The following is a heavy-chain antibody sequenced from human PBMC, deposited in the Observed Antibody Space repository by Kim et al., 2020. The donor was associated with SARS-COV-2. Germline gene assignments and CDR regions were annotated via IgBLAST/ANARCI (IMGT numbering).Heavy chain of an antibody. CDR2: IYHSGST. CDR3: ARVSVIGGNETPHFPVNIGGWFDP. Sequence: SETLSLTCAVSGGSISSSNWWSWVRQPPGKGLEWIGEIYHSGSTNYNPSLKSRVTISVDKSKNQFSLKLSSVTAADTAVYYCARVSVIGGNETPHFPVNIGGWFDPWGQGTLVTVSS. CDR1: GGSISSSNW. V-gene: IGHV4-4*02. D-gene: IGHD2-15*01. J-gene: IGHJ5*02.